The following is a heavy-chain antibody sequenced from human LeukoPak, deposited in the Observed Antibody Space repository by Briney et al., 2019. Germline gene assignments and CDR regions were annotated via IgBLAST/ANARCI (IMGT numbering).Heavy chain of an antibody. Sequence: GGSLRLSCAASGFTFSTYSMKWVRQAPGKGLEWVSYISDSGAMYYADSVRGRFTISRENAQNSLFLQMNSLRAEDTAVYYCARAGIAAAGTYNWFDPWGQGTLVTVSS. CDR3: ARAGIAAAGTYNWFDP. J-gene: IGHJ5*02. CDR1: GFTFSTYS. V-gene: IGHV3-48*01. CDR2: ISDSGAM. D-gene: IGHD6-13*01.